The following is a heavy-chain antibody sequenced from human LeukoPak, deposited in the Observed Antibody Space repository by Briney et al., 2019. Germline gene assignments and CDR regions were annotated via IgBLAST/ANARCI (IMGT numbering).Heavy chain of an antibody. CDR2: IFATGMS. CDR3: ARAPVGYYDILTGYYNSVPNYYFDY. J-gene: IGHJ4*02. Sequence: SETLSLTCTVSGGSISSGTYYWSWVRQPAGKGLEWVGHIFATGMSNYNPSLKSRVTISVDTSKNQFSLKLSSVTAADTAVYYCARAPVGYYDILTGYYNSVPNYYFDYWGQGTLVTVSS. CDR1: GGSISSGTYY. V-gene: IGHV4-61*10. D-gene: IGHD3-9*01.